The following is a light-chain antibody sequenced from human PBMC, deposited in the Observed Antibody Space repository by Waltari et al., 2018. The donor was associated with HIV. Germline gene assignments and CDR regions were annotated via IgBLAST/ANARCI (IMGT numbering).Light chain of an antibody. CDR1: SANLGNSA. CDR2: HVR. V-gene: IGLV1-36*01. Sequence: QSVLTQPPSVSAAPGQRVTISCSGCSANLGNSAVYWYQQFPAMHPKLIMSHVRLPPAWVPDRFCGSNAGTSAALTIYVVQAQDDAEQYCATWDASLTDWVFGGGSKLTV. CDR3: ATWDASLTDWV. J-gene: IGLJ3*02.